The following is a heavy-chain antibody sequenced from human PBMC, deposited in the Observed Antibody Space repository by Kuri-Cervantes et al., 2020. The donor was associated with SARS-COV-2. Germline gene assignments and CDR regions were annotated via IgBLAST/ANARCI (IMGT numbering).Heavy chain of an antibody. J-gene: IGHJ3*02. V-gene: IGHV4-34*01. CDR1: GGSFRCYY. D-gene: IGHD2-8*02. Sequence: SETLSLTCAVYGGSFRCYYWSWIRQPPGKGLEWIGEINHSGSTNYNPSLKSRVTISVDTSKNQFSLKLSSVTAADTAVYYCARGEGIVLVVYALAFDIWGQGPMVTVSS. CDR2: INHSGST. CDR3: ARGEGIVLVVYALAFDI.